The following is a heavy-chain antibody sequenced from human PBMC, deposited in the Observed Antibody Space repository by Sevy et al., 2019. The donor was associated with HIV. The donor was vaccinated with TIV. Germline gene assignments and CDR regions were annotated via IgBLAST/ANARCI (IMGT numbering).Heavy chain of an antibody. CDR1: GLTFNSHA. J-gene: IGHJ4*02. CDR3: AKDYMLNLWRGYFDS. D-gene: IGHD3-3*01. V-gene: IGHV3-23*01. CDR2: ISGGGRTK. Sequence: GGSLRLSCAASGLTFNSHAMSWVRQPPGRGLEWVSAISGGGRTKVYADSVRGRFTISRDNSKNTLFLVMNSLRAEDTAVYYCAKDYMLNLWRGYFDSWGQGTLVTVSS.